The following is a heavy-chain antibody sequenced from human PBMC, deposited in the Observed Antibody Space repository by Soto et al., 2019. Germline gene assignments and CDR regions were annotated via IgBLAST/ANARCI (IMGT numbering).Heavy chain of an antibody. J-gene: IGHJ4*02. CDR3: ARWSYLDY. V-gene: IGHV3-23*01. D-gene: IGHD3-3*01. CDR2: ISGSDGKT. Sequence: GGSLRLSCAASGFSFGSYTLSWVRQAPGKGLEWVSTISGSDGKTFYADSVKGRFSISRDTSQSTLYLQMNSLRADDTAMYYCARWSYLDYWGQGTRVTVSS. CDR1: GFSFGSYT.